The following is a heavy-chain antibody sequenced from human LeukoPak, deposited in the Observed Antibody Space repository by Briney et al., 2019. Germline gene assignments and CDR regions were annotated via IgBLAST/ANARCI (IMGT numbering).Heavy chain of an antibody. Sequence: KPSGTLSLTCAVSGGSISSSNWWSWVRQPPGKGLEWVGEIYHSGSTNYNPSLKSRVTISVDKSKNQFSLKLSSVTAADTAVYYCARAHYYDSSGDFDYWGQGTLVTVSS. CDR3: ARAHYYDSSGDFDY. J-gene: IGHJ4*02. D-gene: IGHD3-22*01. CDR2: IYHSGST. V-gene: IGHV4-4*02. CDR1: GGSISSSNW.